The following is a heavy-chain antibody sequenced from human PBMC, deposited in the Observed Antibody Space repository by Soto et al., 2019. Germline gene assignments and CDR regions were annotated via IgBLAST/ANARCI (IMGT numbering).Heavy chain of an antibody. J-gene: IGHJ6*02. CDR1: GYTLTELS. Sequence: GASVKVSCKVSGYTLTELSMHWVRQAPGKGLEWMGGFDPEDGETIYAQKFQGRVTMTEDTSTDTAYMELSSLRSEDTAVYYCEKDLGRGVEMATINGMDVWGQGTTLTVSS. V-gene: IGHV1-24*01. D-gene: IGHD5-12*01. CDR2: FDPEDGET. CDR3: EKDLGRGVEMATINGMDV.